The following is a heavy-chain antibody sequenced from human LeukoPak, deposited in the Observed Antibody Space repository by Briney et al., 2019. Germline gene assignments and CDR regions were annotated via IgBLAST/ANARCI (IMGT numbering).Heavy chain of an antibody. CDR3: ARWEGGAMTTVTPVYYYYGMDV. J-gene: IGHJ6*02. V-gene: IGHV4-34*01. CDR2: INHSGST. CDR1: GGSFSGYY. Sequence: PSETLSLTCAVYGGSFSGYYWSWIRQPPGKGLEWIGEINHSGSTNYNPSLKSRVTISVDTSKNQFSLKLSSVTAADTAVYYCARWEGGAMTTVTPVYYYYGMDVWGQGTTVTVSS. D-gene: IGHD4-17*01.